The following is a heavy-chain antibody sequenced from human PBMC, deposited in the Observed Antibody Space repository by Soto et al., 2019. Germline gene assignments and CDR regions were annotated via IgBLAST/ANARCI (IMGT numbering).Heavy chain of an antibody. CDR3: EKALIEAGDTEGFDP. J-gene: IGHJ5*02. Sequence: GGSLRLSCAAFEFTFSSYAMIWVRQAPGKGLEWVSAISGSGSKTYYADSVKGRFTISRDNSKNTLFLQMNTLRAEDTAVYYCEKALIEAGDTEGFDPCGRGPLVTVYS. CDR1: EFTFSSYA. CDR2: ISGSGSKT. D-gene: IGHD6-13*01. V-gene: IGHV3-23*01.